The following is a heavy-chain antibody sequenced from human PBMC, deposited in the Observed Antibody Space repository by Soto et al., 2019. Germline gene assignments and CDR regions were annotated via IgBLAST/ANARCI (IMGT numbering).Heavy chain of an antibody. J-gene: IGHJ5*02. Sequence: PGGSLRLSCAASGFTFSIYWMSWVRHAPGKGLEWVANIKLDGSAKYYVDSVKGQFTISRDNAKNSLYLQMNSLRAEDTAVYYCARGYSSSPNWFDPWGQGTLVTVSS. CDR3: ARGYSSSPNWFDP. D-gene: IGHD6-6*01. V-gene: IGHV3-7*03. CDR1: GFTFSIYW. CDR2: IKLDGSAK.